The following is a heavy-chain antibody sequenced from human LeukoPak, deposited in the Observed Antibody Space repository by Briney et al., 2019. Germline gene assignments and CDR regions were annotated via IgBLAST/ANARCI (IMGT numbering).Heavy chain of an antibody. V-gene: IGHV3-33*01. CDR3: ARGRYNWNDVLDY. D-gene: IGHD1-1*01. J-gene: IGHJ4*02. CDR2: IWYDGSNK. CDR1: GFTLSSYG. Sequence: PGGSLRLSCAASGFTLSSYGMHWVRQAPGKGLEWVAVIWYDGSNKYYADSVKGRFTISRDNSKNTLYLQMNSLRAEDTAVYYCARGRYNWNDVLDYWGQGTLVTVSS.